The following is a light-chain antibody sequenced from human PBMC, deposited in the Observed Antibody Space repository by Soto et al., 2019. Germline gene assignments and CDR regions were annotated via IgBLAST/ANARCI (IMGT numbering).Light chain of an antibody. CDR3: CSYAGIITWV. V-gene: IGLV2-23*02. CDR2: EVT. CDR1: SNDIGGHNH. Sequence: QSALTQPASVSGSPGQSITISCTGTSNDIGGHNHVSWYQQHPGNSPKLIIYEVTERPSGVSNRFSASKSGTTASLTISWLQAEDEADYYCCSYAGIITWVCGGGTKLTVL. J-gene: IGLJ3*02.